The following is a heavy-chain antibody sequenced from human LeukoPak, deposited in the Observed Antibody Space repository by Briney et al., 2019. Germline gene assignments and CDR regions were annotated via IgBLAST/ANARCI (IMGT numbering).Heavy chain of an antibody. D-gene: IGHD2-21*02. Sequence: ASVKVSCKASGGTFSSYAISWVRQAPGQGLEWMGRIIPIFGTANYAQKFQGRVTITTDESTSTAYMELSSLRSEDTAVYYCARDPGYCGGDCYSFVLSRSWFDPWGQGTLVTVSS. J-gene: IGHJ5*02. CDR1: GGTFSSYA. CDR2: IIPIFGTA. V-gene: IGHV1-69*05. CDR3: ARDPGYCGGDCYSFVLSRSWFDP.